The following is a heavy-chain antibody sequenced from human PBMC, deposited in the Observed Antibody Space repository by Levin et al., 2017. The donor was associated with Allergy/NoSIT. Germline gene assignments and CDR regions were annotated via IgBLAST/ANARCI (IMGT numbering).Heavy chain of an antibody. D-gene: IGHD5-18*01. V-gene: IGHV3-11*05. CDR1: GFTFSDYY. CDR2: ISSSSSYT. Sequence: GESLKISCAASGFTFSDYYMSWIRQAPGKGLEWVSYISSSSSYTNYADSVKGRFTISRDNAKNSLYLQMNSLRAEDTAVYYCARVVDVDTAMAFDYWGQGTLVTVSS. CDR3: ARVVDVDTAMAFDY. J-gene: IGHJ4*02.